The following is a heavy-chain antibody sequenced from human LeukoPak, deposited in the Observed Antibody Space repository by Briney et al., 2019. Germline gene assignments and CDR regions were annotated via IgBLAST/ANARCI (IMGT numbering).Heavy chain of an antibody. CDR2: ISGSDGTT. V-gene: IGHV3-23*01. CDR3: ARYGDILTGYSPYYYGMDV. J-gene: IGHJ6*02. CDR1: GFTFSSFP. Sequence: GGSLRLSCAASGFTFSSFPMSWVRQAPGKGLEWVSGISGSDGTTYYAVSVKGRFTISRHNSKNTLYLQMNSLRAEDTAVYYCARYGDILTGYSPYYYGMDVWGQGTTVTVSS. D-gene: IGHD3-9*01.